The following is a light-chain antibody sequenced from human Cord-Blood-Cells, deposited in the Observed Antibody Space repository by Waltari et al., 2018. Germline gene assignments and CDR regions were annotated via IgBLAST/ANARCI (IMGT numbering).Light chain of an antibody. CDR3: QQYYSTPDT. V-gene: IGKV4-1*01. Sequence: DIVMTQSPASLAVSLVERATINCKSSPSVLYSSNNKHYLAWYQQKPGQPPKLLIYCASSRESGVPDRFSGSGSGTDFTLTISSLQAEDVAVYYCQQYYSTPDTFGQGTKVEIK. CDR2: CAS. J-gene: IGKJ2*01. CDR1: PSVLYSSNNKHY.